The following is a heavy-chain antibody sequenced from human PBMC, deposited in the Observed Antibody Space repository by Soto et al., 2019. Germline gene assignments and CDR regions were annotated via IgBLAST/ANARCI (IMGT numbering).Heavy chain of an antibody. CDR1: GFTVSSNY. J-gene: IGHJ2*01. CDR3: ARDWRDYGDYSPYWSFDL. V-gene: IGHV3-66*01. Sequence: EVQLVESGGGLVQPGGSLRLSCAASGFTVSSNYMSWVRQAPGKGLEWVSVIYSGGSTYYADSVKGRFTISRDNSKNTLYLQMNSLRAEDTDVYYCARDWRDYGDYSPYWSFDLWGRGTLVTVSS. CDR2: IYSGGST. D-gene: IGHD4-17*01.